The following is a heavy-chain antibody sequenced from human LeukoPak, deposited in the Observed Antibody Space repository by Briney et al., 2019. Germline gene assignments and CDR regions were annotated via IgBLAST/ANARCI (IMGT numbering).Heavy chain of an antibody. CDR1: GCGFSSYG. J-gene: IGHJ4*02. CDR3: ARGPGIDVAGVFDY. Sequence: GASVKVSCKASGCGFSSYGITWVRLAPGQRLEWMGWISGYTGRTKYLQKMRGRVTMTTDTSTNTAYMELRSLTSDDTAAYYCARGPGIDVAGVFDYWGQGSQVTVSS. CDR2: ISGYTGRT. V-gene: IGHV1-18*04. D-gene: IGHD6-19*01.